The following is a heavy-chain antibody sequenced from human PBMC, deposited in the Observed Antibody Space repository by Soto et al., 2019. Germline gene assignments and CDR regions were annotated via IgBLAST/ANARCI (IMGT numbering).Heavy chain of an antibody. Sequence: GESLKISCTCSGYSFASYLISWVRQMPGELLEWMGRIDTSDSYTNYSQSFQRHVTISATKSSSTAYLQSSRLTASDTAMYYCARFYYDSSGYPPFHFYYYYGMDVWGQGTTVTVSS. CDR3: ARFYYDSSGYPPFHFYYYYGMDV. J-gene: IGHJ6*02. V-gene: IGHV5-10-1*01. D-gene: IGHD3-22*01. CDR2: IDTSDSYT. CDR1: GYSFASYL.